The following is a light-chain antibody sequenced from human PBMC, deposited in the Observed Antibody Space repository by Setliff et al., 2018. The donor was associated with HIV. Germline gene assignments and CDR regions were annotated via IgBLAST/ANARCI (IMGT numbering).Light chain of an antibody. CDR1: NIGSXX. Sequence: SYELTQPPSVSVAPGKTARXXGGGNNIGSXXMHWYQQKPGQAPVLVIYYDSDRPSGIPERFSGSNSGNTATLTISRVEXGDEADYYCQVWDSSSDHPYVFGTGTKVTVL. CDR2: YDS. J-gene: IGLJ1*01. CDR3: QVWDSSSDHPYV. V-gene: IGLV3-21*04.